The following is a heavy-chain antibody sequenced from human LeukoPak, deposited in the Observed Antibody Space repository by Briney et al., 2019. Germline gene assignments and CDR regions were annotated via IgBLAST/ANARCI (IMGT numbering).Heavy chain of an antibody. CDR3: AKSRASGYYFDY. V-gene: IGHV3-23*01. D-gene: IGHD1-14*01. J-gene: IGHJ4*02. Sequence: GGSLRLSCAASGFTFSSYGMSWVRQAPGKGLEWVSAISGSGGSTYYADSVKGRFTISRDNSKNTLYLQMNSLRAEDTAVYYCAKSRASGYYFDYWGQGTLVTVSS. CDR2: ISGSGGST. CDR1: GFTFSSYG.